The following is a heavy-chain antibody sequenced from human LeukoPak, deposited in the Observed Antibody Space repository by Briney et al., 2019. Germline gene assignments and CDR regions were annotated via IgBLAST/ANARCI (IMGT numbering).Heavy chain of an antibody. CDR1: GGSISPYY. CDR2: IYYSGST. CDR3: ARRYCSGGSCYPDY. J-gene: IGHJ4*02. D-gene: IGHD2-15*01. Sequence: SETLSLTRTVSGGSISPYYWSWIRQPPGKGLEWIGYIYYSGSTNYNPSLKSRVTTSVDTSKNQFSLKLTSVTAADTAVHYCARRYCSGGSCYPDYWGQGTLVTVSS. V-gene: IGHV4-59*01.